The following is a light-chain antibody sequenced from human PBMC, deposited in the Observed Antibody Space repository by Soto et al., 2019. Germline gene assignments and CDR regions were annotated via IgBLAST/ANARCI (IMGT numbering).Light chain of an antibody. Sequence: QSALTQPPSASGSPGQSVTISCTGTSSDVGTYKYVSWYQQHPGKAPKLMIYEVSKRPSGVPDRFSGSKSGNTASLTVSGLQAEDEADYYCSSYANNNTFKFVFGTGTKVTVL. V-gene: IGLV2-8*01. CDR1: SSDVGTYKY. CDR3: SSYANNNTFKFV. J-gene: IGLJ1*01. CDR2: EVS.